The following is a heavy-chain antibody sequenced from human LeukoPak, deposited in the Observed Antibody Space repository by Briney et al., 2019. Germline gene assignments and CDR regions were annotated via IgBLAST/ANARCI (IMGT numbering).Heavy chain of an antibody. V-gene: IGHV3-21*01. CDR1: GFTFSSYS. CDR2: ISSSSSYI. J-gene: IGHJ4*02. D-gene: IGHD3-10*01. CDR3: ARVAPNYYGSGSYYKPFDY. Sequence: GGSLRLSCAASGFTFSSYSMNWVRQAPGKGLEWVSSISSSSSYIYHADSVKGRFTISRDNAKNSLYLQMNSLRAEDTAVYYCARVAPNYYGSGSYYKPFDYWGQGTLVTVSS.